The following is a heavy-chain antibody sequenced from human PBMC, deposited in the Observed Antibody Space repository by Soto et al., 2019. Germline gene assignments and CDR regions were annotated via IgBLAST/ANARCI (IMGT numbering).Heavy chain of an antibody. D-gene: IGHD5-12*01. CDR3: AKLAYSGYDFAWFDP. CDR1: GYTFTSYA. Sequence: GSSVKVSCNASGYTFTSYAMHWVRQAPGQRLEWMGWINAGNGNTKYSQKFQGRVTITRDTSASTAYMELSSLRSEDTAVYYCAKLAYSGYDFAWFDPWGQGTLVTVSS. J-gene: IGHJ5*02. V-gene: IGHV1-3*01. CDR2: INAGNGNT.